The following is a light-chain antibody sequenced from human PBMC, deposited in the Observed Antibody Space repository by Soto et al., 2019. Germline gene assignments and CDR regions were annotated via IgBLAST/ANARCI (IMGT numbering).Light chain of an antibody. Sequence: QTVVTQEPSFSVSPGGTVTLTCGLASGSVSTSYYPSWVQQTPGQAPRTLIYSTNTRSSGVPDRFSGSILGNKAALTITGAKADDESDYYCVLYMGSGIWVFGGGTKVTVL. J-gene: IGLJ3*02. CDR1: SGSVSTSYY. CDR2: STN. CDR3: VLYMGSGIWV. V-gene: IGLV8-61*01.